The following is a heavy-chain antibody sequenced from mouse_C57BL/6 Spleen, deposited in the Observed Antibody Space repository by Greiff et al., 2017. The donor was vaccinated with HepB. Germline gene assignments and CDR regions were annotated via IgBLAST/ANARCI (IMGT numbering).Heavy chain of an antibody. J-gene: IGHJ1*03. V-gene: IGHV7-3*01. CDR3: ARYYYYGSSWYFDV. D-gene: IGHD1-1*01. CDR1: GFTFTDYY. CDR2: IRNKANGYTT. Sequence: VQLKEYGGGLVQPGGSLSLSCAASGFTFTDYYMSWVRQPPGKALEWLGFIRNKANGYTTEYSASVKGRFTISRDNSQSILYLQMNALRAEDSATYYCARYYYYGSSWYFDVWGTGTTVTVSS.